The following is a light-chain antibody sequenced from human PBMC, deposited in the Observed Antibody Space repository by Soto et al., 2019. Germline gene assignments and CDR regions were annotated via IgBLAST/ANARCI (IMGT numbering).Light chain of an antibody. V-gene: IGLV2-8*01. J-gene: IGLJ2*01. CDR2: EVS. CDR3: SSFARNTTLV. Sequence: QSVLTQPPSASGSPGQSVTISCTGTSSDVGGYNYVSWYQQHPGKAPKLMISEVSKRPSGVPDRLSGSKSGNTASLTVSGLQAEDEADYSFSSFARNTTLVFGAGTTLAV. CDR1: SSDVGGYNY.